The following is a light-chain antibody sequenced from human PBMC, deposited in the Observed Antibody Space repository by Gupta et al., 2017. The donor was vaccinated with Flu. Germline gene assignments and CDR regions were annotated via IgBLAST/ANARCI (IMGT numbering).Light chain of an antibody. Sequence: PATLTLSSGETATLSCRASQNVGRQIAWYQQKPGRAPRLIMFDASNRATGIPARFSGSGSGTDFTLTISKLETEDFAVYFCQQRSLWPLTFGRGTKVEI. CDR3: QQRSLWPLT. CDR1: QNVGRQ. CDR2: DAS. V-gene: IGKV3-11*01. J-gene: IGKJ4*01.